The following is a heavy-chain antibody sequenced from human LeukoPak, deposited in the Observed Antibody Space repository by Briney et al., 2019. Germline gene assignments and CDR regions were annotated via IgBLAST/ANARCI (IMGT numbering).Heavy chain of an antibody. D-gene: IGHD6-13*01. CDR1: GFTFSSHS. Sequence: GGSLRLSCAASGFTFSSHSMNWVRQAPGKGLEWVSYISSSGSSIYYADSVKGRFTISRDNAKNSLYLQMNSLRAEDTAVYYCARDHSSSWYEGDYWGQGTLVTVSS. J-gene: IGHJ4*02. CDR3: ARDHSSSWYEGDY. V-gene: IGHV3-48*04. CDR2: ISSSGSSI.